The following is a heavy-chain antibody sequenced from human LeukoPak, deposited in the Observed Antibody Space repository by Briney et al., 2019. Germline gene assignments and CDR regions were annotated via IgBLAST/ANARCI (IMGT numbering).Heavy chain of an antibody. D-gene: IGHD3-22*01. J-gene: IGHJ3*01. CDR1: GYFFTSYW. Sequence: GESLKISCKGSGYFFTSYWIAWVRQMPGKGLEWMGIIYPGDSDTRYSPSFQGQVTISADKSVSIAYLQWSSLKASDTAMYYCARPNITSYYDSRGYDAFDVWGRGTMVIVSS. CDR3: ARPNITSYYDSRGYDAFDV. CDR2: IYPGDSDT. V-gene: IGHV5-51*01.